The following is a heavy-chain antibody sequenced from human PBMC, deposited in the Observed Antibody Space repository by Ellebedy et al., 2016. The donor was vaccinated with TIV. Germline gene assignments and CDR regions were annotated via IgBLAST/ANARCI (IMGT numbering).Heavy chain of an antibody. D-gene: IGHD3-16*01. V-gene: IGHV1-8*03. CDR1: GYTFTSYY. J-gene: IGHJ4*02. CDR3: ARGQGGNDDY. CDR2: MNPNSGNT. Sequence: AASVKVSCKASGYTFTSYYMHWVRQAPGQGLEWMGWMNPNSGNTGYAQKFQGRVTIARNTSISTAYMELSSVRAEDTAVYYCARGQGGNDDYWGQGTLVTVSS.